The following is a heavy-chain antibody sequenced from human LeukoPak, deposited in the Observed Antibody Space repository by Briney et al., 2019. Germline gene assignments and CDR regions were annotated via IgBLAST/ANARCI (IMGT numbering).Heavy chain of an antibody. V-gene: IGHV1-69*13. J-gene: IGHJ6*02. CDR3: ARDPRMGSYSSSSIFPYYYYGMDV. CDR1: GGTFRSYA. CDR2: IIPIFGTA. Sequence: RASVKVSCKASGGTFRSYAISWVRQAPGQGLEWMGGIIPIFGTANYAQKFQGRVTITADESTSTAYMELSSLRSDDTAVYYCARDPRMGSYSSSSIFPYYYYGMDVWGQGTTVTVSS. D-gene: IGHD6-6*01.